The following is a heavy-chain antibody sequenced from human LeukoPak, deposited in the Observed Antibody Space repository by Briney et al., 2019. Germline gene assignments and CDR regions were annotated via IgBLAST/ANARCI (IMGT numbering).Heavy chain of an antibody. D-gene: IGHD1-26*01. CDR3: ARAGSSYGMDV. J-gene: IGHJ6*02. Sequence: PSETLSLTCTVSGGSISSYYWSWIQQPPGKGLEWIGYIYYSGNTNYNPSLKSRVTISVDTSKNQFSLKLSSVTAADTAVHYCARAGSSYGMDVWGQGTTVTVSS. CDR2: IYYSGNT. V-gene: IGHV4-59*08. CDR1: GGSISSYY.